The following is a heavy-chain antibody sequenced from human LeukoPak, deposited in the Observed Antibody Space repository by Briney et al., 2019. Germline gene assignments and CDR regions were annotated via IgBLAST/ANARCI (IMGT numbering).Heavy chain of an antibody. CDR1: GFTFSNYA. D-gene: IGHD5-24*01. Sequence: GGSLRLSCAASGFTFSNYAMSWVRQAPGKGLEWVSVISGTDGGTLYADSVKGRFTISRDNAKNSLYLQMNSLRAEDTAIYYCTRVGYIDEGIDYWGQGTLVTVSS. J-gene: IGHJ4*02. CDR2: ISGTDGGT. V-gene: IGHV3-23*01. CDR3: TRVGYIDEGIDY.